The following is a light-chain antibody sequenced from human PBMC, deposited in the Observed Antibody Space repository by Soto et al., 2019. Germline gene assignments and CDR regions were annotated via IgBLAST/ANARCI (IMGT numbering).Light chain of an antibody. J-gene: IGLJ3*02. CDR1: SSDVGGYNF. V-gene: IGLV2-11*01. CDR2: DVT. Sequence: QSALTQPRSVSGSPGQSVTISCTGTSSDVGGYNFVSWYQQYPGKAPKLIIYDVTKRPSGFPSRFSGPKSGNTASLTISGLRRADECEYYCTSYPGSYALWVFGGGTKLTLL. CDR3: TSYPGSYALWV.